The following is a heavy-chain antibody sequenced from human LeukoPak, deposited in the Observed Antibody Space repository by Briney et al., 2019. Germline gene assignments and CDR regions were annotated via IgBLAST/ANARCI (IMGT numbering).Heavy chain of an antibody. J-gene: IGHJ6*02. Sequence: GASVKVSCKASGGTFNNYAITWVRQAPGQGLEWMGRIIPIFDIVSYTQKFQGRVTITADTITNTAYMELSSLRSEDTAVYFCARAPAGMDVWGQGTTVIVSS. CDR1: GGTFNNYA. CDR3: ARAPAGMDV. CDR2: IIPIFDIV. D-gene: IGHD1-14*01. V-gene: IGHV1-69*04.